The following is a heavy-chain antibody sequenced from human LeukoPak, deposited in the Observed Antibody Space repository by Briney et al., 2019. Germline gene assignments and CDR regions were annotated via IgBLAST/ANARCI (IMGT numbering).Heavy chain of an antibody. CDR3: ARKLGMGWYFDL. Sequence: GGSLRLSCAASGFTFSTYSMNLVRQAPGKGLEWVSYISPSSGTIYYADSVRGRFTISRDNARNSLYLQMNSLRDEDTAVYYCARKLGMGWYFDLWGRGTLITVSS. V-gene: IGHV3-48*02. J-gene: IGHJ2*01. CDR1: GFTFSTYS. CDR2: ISPSSGTI. D-gene: IGHD7-27*01.